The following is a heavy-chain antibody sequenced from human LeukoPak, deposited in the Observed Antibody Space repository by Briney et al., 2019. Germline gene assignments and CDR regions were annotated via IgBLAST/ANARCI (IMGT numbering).Heavy chain of an antibody. CDR1: GFTFSSHS. CDR3: ARDRLWSSGYFDY. V-gene: IGHV3-21*01. D-gene: IGHD3-22*01. Sequence: GGSLRLSCAASGFTFSSHSMNWVRQAPGERLEWVLSISSSSSYIYYADSVKGRFTISRDNSKNTLYLQMNSLRAEDTAVYYCARDRLWSSGYFDYWGQGTLVTVSS. J-gene: IGHJ4*02. CDR2: ISSSSSYI.